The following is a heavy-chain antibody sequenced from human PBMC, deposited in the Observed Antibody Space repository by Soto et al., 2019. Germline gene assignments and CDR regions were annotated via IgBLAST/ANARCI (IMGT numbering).Heavy chain of an antibody. CDR1: GFTFSSYG. V-gene: IGHV3-30*18. D-gene: IGHD3-3*01. CDR2: ISYDGSNK. J-gene: IGHJ6*03. Sequence: GGSLRLSCAASGFTFSSYGMHWVRQAPGKGLEWVAVISYDGSNKYYADSVKGQFTISRDNSKNTLYLQMNSLRAEDTAVYYCAKDPKIPLTIFGVVITSRYMDVWGKGTTVTVSS. CDR3: AKDPKIPLTIFGVVITSRYMDV.